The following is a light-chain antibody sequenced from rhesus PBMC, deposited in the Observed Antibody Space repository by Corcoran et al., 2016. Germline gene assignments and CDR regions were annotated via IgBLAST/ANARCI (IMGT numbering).Light chain of an antibody. CDR3: QQYRNWYS. J-gene: IGKJ2*01. CDR2: GAA. V-gene: IGKV3-42*03. CDR1: QSVSSR. Sequence: EIVMTQSPATLSLSPGERATLSCRASQSVSSRLAWYQQKPGQAPRLLIYGAASRATGIPDRFSGSGSGTEFTLTISSLGPEVFAVYYCQQYRNWYSFGQGTKVEIK.